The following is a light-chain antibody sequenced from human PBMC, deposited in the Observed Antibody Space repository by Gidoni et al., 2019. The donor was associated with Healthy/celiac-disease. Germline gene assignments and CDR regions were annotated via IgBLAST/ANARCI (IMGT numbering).Light chain of an antibody. CDR1: QSISSY. CDR3: QQSYSTPWT. V-gene: IGKV1-39*01. CDR2: AAA. Sequence: SKMTRSPSSLSASVGDRVTITCRASQSISSYLNWYQQKPGQAPKILIYAAASFQSGVPSRFSGSGSGIDFTLTISSLQPEDFATYYCQQSYSTPWTFXQXTKVXIK. J-gene: IGKJ1*01.